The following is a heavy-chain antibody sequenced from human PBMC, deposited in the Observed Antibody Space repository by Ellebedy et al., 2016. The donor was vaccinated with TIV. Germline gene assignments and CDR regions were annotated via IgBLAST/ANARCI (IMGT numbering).Heavy chain of an antibody. Sequence: GESLKISCTGSGYTFINYWIGWVRQLPGKGLEWVGIIFPADSDVEYYPFFQGPVTVSPDKSLNTAYLHWSILQAADSAMECWAGGGGLGGWGSHTFDYWGQGTLVTVSS. J-gene: IGHJ4*02. D-gene: IGHD3-16*01. CDR2: IFPADSDV. CDR3: AGGGGLGGWGSHTFDY. V-gene: IGHV5-51*01. CDR1: GYTFINYW.